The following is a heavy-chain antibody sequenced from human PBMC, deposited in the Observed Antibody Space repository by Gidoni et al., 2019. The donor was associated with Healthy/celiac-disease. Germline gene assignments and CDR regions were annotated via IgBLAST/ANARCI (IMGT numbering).Heavy chain of an antibody. J-gene: IGHJ5*02. CDR2: IYYSGST. CDR3: ARTVYGDYEGWFDP. Sequence: QLQLQESGPGLVKPSETLSLTCTVSGGSISSSSYYWGWIRQPPGKGLEWIGRIYYSGSTYYNPSLKSRVTISVDTSKNQFSLKLSSVTAADTAVYYCARTVYGDYEGWFDPWGQGTLVTVSS. V-gene: IGHV4-39*01. D-gene: IGHD4-17*01. CDR1: GGSISSSSYY.